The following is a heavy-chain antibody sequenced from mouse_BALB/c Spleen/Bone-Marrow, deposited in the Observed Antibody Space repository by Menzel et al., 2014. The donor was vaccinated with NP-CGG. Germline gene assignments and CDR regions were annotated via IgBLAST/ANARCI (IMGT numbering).Heavy chain of an antibody. J-gene: IGHJ2*01. CDR2: IHPNSGNT. Sequence: QVQLKESGSVLVRPGASVKLSCKASGYTFTSSWMHWAKQGPGQGLEWIGEIHPNSGNTNYNEKFKGKATLTVDTSSSTAYVDLSSLTSEDSAVYYCARWGFDYWGQGTTLTVSP. CDR1: GYTFTSSW. CDR3: ARWGFDY. V-gene: IGHV1S130*01.